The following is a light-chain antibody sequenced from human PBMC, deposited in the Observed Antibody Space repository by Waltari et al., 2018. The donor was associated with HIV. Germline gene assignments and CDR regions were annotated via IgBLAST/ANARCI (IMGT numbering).Light chain of an antibody. CDR3: QVWDRPADQVI. Sequence: SYVLTQTPSVSGDPGETVPITCEGDNIGSKSVHWYQLKPGQAPLLVTFYDNDRPSGIPVRSYGSNGGNTATLTISRVEVGDEADYFCQVWDRPADQVIFGGGTKLTVL. CDR2: YDN. V-gene: IGLV3-21*01. CDR1: NIGSKS. J-gene: IGLJ2*01.